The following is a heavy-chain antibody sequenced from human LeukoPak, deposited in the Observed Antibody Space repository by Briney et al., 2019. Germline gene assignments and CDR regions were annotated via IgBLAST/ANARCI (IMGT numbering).Heavy chain of an antibody. CDR1: GFTFSSYS. Sequence: GGSLRLSCAAPGFTFSSYSMNWVRQAPGKGLEWVSSISSSSSYIYYADSVKGRFTISRDNAKNSLYLQMNSLRAEDTAVYYCARDHYYDSSGYSGRKFDYWGQGTLVTVSS. V-gene: IGHV3-21*01. D-gene: IGHD3-22*01. CDR3: ARDHYYDSSGYSGRKFDY. J-gene: IGHJ4*02. CDR2: ISSSSSYI.